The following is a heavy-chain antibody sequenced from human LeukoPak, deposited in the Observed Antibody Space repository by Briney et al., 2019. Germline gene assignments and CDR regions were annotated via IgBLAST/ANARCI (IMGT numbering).Heavy chain of an antibody. CDR3: ARSFTIFGVVTAFFDY. CDR1: GYTFTSYG. CDR2: ISAYNGNT. D-gene: IGHD3-3*01. Sequence: ASVKVSCKASGYTFTSYGISWVRQAPGQGLEWMGWISAYNGNTNYAQKLQGRVTMTTDTSTSTAYMELRSLRPDDTAVYYCARSFTIFGVVTAFFDYWGQGTLVTVSS. J-gene: IGHJ4*02. V-gene: IGHV1-18*01.